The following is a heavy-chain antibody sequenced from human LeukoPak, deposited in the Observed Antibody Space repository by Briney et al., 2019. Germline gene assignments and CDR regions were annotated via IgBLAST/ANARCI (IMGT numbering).Heavy chain of an antibody. J-gene: IGHJ4*02. D-gene: IGHD3-16*02. Sequence: SETLSLTCSVSGYSISSGYYWGWIRQPPGKGLDWIGSIYHSGSTYYNPSLKSRVTISVDTSKNQFSLKVSSVTAADTAVHYCARYVWGSYPTFEDYWGQGTLVTVSS. CDR3: ARYVWGSYPTFEDY. CDR2: IYHSGST. V-gene: IGHV4-38-2*02. CDR1: GYSISSGYY.